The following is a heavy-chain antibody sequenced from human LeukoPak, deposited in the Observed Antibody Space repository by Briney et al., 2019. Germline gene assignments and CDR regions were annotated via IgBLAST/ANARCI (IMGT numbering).Heavy chain of an antibody. Sequence: SETLSLTCTVSGGSISSGDYYWSWLRQPPGTGLEWVGYIYYSGSTYYNPSLKSRVTISVDTSKNQFPLKLSSVTAADTAVYYCAREGYSYGPYYYGMDVWGQGTTVTVSS. CDR1: GGSISSGDYY. CDR2: IYYSGST. J-gene: IGHJ6*02. V-gene: IGHV4-30-4*01. CDR3: AREGYSYGPYYYGMDV. D-gene: IGHD5-18*01.